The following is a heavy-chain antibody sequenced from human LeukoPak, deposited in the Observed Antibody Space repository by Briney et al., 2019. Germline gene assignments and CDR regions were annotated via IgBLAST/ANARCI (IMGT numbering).Heavy chain of an antibody. J-gene: IGHJ6*03. Sequence: ASVKVSCKASGYTFTSYGISWVRQAPGQGLEWMGWISAYNGNTNYAQKLQGRVTMTTDTSTSTAYMELRSLRSDDTAVYYCARGRTTTVTARGDYYYYMDVWGKGTTVTVSS. CDR1: GYTFTSYG. D-gene: IGHD4-17*01. CDR2: ISAYNGNT. CDR3: ARGRTTTVTARGDYYYYMDV. V-gene: IGHV1-18*01.